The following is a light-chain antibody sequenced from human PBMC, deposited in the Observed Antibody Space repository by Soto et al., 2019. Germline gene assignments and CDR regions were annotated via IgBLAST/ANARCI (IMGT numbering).Light chain of an antibody. V-gene: IGKV2-28*01. J-gene: IGKJ4*02. CDR3: MQPLQTPRVT. Sequence: DTVMTQSPLSLLVTPGEPAAISCRSSQSLLHSNGYSYLDWYLQKAGQSSQLLTYLGSNRASVVPDIFSGSRSGTDFTLKISRVEAEDAEVDYYMQPLQTPRVTFGGGTKVEIK. CDR2: LGS. CDR1: QSLLHSNGYSY.